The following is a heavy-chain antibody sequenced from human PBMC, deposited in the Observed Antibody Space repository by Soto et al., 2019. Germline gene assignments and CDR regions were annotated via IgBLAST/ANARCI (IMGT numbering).Heavy chain of an antibody. V-gene: IGHV3-48*01. J-gene: IGHJ6*02. CDR1: GFTFSTYS. Sequence: EVQLVESGGGLVQPGGSLRLSCAASGFTFSTYSMNWVHQAPGKGLEWVSYISTSSSIIYYADSVKGRFTISRDNAKNSLYLQRNSLRVEDTAVYYCARRAVWGQGTTVTVS. CDR3: ARRAV. CDR2: ISTSSSII.